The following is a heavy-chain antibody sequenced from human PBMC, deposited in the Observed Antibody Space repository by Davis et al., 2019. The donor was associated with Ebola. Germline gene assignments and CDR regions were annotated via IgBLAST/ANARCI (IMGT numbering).Heavy chain of an antibody. Sequence: ASVKVSCKASGYTFTSYGISWVRQAPGQGLEWMGWISAYNGNTNYAQKLQGRVTMTTDTSTSTAYMELRSLRSDDTAMYYCARVVMVRGVIIRYNPNYHYYGLDVWGQGTTVTVS. CDR1: GYTFTSYG. J-gene: IGHJ6*02. CDR3: ARVVMVRGVIIRYNPNYHYYGLDV. V-gene: IGHV1-18*04. D-gene: IGHD3-10*01. CDR2: ISAYNGNT.